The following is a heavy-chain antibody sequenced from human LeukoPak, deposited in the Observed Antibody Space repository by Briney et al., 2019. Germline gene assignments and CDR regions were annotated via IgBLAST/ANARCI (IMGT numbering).Heavy chain of an antibody. CDR1: GFTFSDYW. J-gene: IGHJ4*02. CDR2: INRDGSST. D-gene: IGHD1-26*01. Sequence: GGSLRLSCAASGFTFSDYWMHWVRQAPGKGLVWVSRINRDGSSTSYADSVKGRFTISRDNAKNTLSLQMNSLRAEDTAVYYCAKDFRSGGGSYCYFDYWGQGTLVTVSS. V-gene: IGHV3-74*01. CDR3: AKDFRSGGGSYCYFDY.